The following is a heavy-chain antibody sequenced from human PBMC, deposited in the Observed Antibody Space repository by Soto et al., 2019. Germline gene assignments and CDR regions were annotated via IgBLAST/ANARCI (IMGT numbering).Heavy chain of an antibody. CDR2: IYYSGST. J-gene: IGHJ6*02. CDR3: ARAKTYYSGSGTKYYYYYYGMDV. D-gene: IGHD3-10*01. Sequence: SETLSLTCTVSGGSVSSGSYYWSWIRQPPGKGLEWIGYIYYSGSTNYNPSLKSRVTISVDTSKNQFSLKLSSVTAADTAVYYCARAKTYYSGSGTKYYYYYYGMDVWGQGTTVTVSS. CDR1: GGSVSSGSYY. V-gene: IGHV4-61*01.